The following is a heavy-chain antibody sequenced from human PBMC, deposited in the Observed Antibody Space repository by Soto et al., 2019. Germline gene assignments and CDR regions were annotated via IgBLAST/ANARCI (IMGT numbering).Heavy chain of an antibody. CDR2: ISYDGRNK. CDR1: GFSFSNYA. J-gene: IGHJ5*01. Sequence: QPGGSLRLSCAASGFSFSNYAMHWVRQAPGKGLEWVAVISYDGRNKYYADSVKARFTISRDNSKNTLHLQMNSLRAEDTAVYYCARSPYYDRSGYYDSWGQGALVTVSS. V-gene: IGHV3-30*04. D-gene: IGHD3-22*01. CDR3: ARSPYYDRSGYYDS.